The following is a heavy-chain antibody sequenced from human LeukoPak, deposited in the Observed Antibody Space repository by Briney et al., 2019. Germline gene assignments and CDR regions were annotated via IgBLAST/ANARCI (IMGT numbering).Heavy chain of an antibody. D-gene: IGHD3-16*01. V-gene: IGHV4-59*08. CDR3: ARGRYGWLPFDY. CDR2: IFDTGST. J-gene: IGHJ4*02. CDR1: GGSISNYY. Sequence: SETLSLTCTVSGGSISNYYWSWVRQTPGKGLEWIGYIFDTGSTNYNPSLRSRVTISVHTSKNQFSLKLSSVTAADTAVYYCARGRYGWLPFDYWGQGTLVTVSS.